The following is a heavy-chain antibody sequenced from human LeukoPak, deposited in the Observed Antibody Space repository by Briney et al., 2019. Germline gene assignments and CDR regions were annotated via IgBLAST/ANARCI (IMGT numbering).Heavy chain of an antibody. Sequence: GGSLRLSCAASGFTFSDYYMSWIRQAPGKGLEWVSDISSSGSTIYYADSVKGRFTISRDNAKNSLYLQMNSLRAEDTAVYYCARDNGIVVVPAAIFDYWGQGTLVTVSS. CDR3: ARDNGIVVVPAAIFDY. D-gene: IGHD2-2*01. V-gene: IGHV3-11*01. CDR1: GFTFSDYY. CDR2: ISSSGSTI. J-gene: IGHJ4*02.